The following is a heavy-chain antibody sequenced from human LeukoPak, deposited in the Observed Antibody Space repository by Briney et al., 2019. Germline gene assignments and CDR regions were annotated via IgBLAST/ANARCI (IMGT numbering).Heavy chain of an antibody. D-gene: IGHD3-22*01. CDR3: AKVDYYESSGYYDY. Sequence: GGSLRLSCAASGFPFSSYGMHWVRQAPGKGLEWVAVISHDGTNKYYVDSVKGRFTISRDNSKNTLYLQMNSLRAEDTAVYYCAKVDYYESSGYYDYWGQGTLVTVSS. V-gene: IGHV3-30*18. CDR1: GFPFSSYG. CDR2: ISHDGTNK. J-gene: IGHJ4*02.